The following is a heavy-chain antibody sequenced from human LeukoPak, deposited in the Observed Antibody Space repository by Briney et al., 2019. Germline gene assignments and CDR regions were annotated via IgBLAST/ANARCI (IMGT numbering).Heavy chain of an antibody. D-gene: IGHD1-26*01. V-gene: IGHV3-74*01. Sequence: GGSLRLSCAASGFTFSTYWMHWVRQAPGKGLVWVSRINGDESSTNYADFVKGRFTISRDNAKNTMYLQMNSLRVGDTAVFYCGRGGVVGAFDYWGQGILVTVSS. CDR2: INGDESST. CDR1: GFTFSTYW. CDR3: GRGGVVGAFDY. J-gene: IGHJ4*02.